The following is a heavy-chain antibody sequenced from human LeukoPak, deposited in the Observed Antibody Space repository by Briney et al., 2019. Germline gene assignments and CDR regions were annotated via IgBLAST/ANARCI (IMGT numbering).Heavy chain of an antibody. CDR2: IYSSGSA. CDR1: GGSFINHY. D-gene: IGHD6-19*01. V-gene: IGHV4-4*07. Sequence: PSETLSLTCTVSGGSFINHYWSWIRQPAGKGLEWIGRIYSSGSANYSPALKNRVSMSIDPSNTHFSLNLTCGTAADTALYFCASDVRYASGWSPPESWGQGNLVTVSS. CDR3: ASDVRYASGWSPPES. J-gene: IGHJ5*02.